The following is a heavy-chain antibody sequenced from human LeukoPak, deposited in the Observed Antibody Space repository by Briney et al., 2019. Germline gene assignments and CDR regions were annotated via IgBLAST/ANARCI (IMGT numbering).Heavy chain of an antibody. CDR3: ARGRDGYNRYFDY. D-gene: IGHD5-24*01. V-gene: IGHV4-59*01. Sequence: SETLSLTCTLSGGSISSYYWFWIRQRPGKGLEWIGYIYHSGITNYNPSLKNRVTISVDTSKSQFSLKLTSVTAADTAVYYCARGRDGYNRYFDYWGQGTLVTVSS. CDR2: IYHSGIT. CDR1: GGSISSYY. J-gene: IGHJ4*02.